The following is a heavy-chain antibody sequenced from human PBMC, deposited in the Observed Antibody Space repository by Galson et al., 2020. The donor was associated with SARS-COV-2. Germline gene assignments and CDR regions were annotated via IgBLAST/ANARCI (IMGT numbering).Heavy chain of an antibody. Sequence: SETLSLTCTVSGGSMNRDYWSWIRQTPGKGLEWIGDISYSGTTNYNPSLGSRVIISVDMSKSQFSLTLSSVTAADTAVYYCAREGVSVLRDPTRAYNWFDPWGQGTLVTVSS. J-gene: IGHJ5*02. D-gene: IGHD3-10*02. CDR1: GGSMNRDY. CDR3: AREGVSVLRDPTRAYNWFDP. V-gene: IGHV4-59*12. CDR2: ISYSGTT.